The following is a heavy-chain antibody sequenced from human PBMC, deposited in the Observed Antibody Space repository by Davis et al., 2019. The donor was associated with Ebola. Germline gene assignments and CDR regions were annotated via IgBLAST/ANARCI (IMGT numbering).Heavy chain of an antibody. V-gene: IGHV1-3*01. CDR2: INAGNGNT. J-gene: IGHJ4*02. Sequence: ASVKVSCKASGYTFTSYAMHWVRQAPGQRLEWMGWINAGNGNTKYSQKFQGRVTITRDTSASTAYMELSSLRSEDTAVYYCARDRGWVASGSYLFDYWGQGTLVTVSS. CDR1: GYTFTSYA. CDR3: ARDRGWVASGSYLFDY. D-gene: IGHD3-16*02.